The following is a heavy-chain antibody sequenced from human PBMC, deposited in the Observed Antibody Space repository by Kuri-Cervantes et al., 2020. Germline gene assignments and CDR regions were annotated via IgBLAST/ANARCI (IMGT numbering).Heavy chain of an antibody. CDR2: ISYDESNK. J-gene: IGHJ4*02. V-gene: IGHV3-30-3*01. CDR3: ARGFNYVWGSWDPDYFDY. CDR1: GFTFSYYA. Sequence: GGSLRLSCAASGFTFSYYAMHWVRQAPGKGLEWVAVISYDESNKYYTDSMKGRFTISRDNAKNSLYLQMNSLRDEDTAVYYCARGFNYVWGSWDPDYFDYWGQGTLVTVSS. D-gene: IGHD3-16*01.